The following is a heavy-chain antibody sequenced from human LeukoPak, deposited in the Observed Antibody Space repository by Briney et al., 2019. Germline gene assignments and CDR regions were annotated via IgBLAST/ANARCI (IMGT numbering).Heavy chain of an antibody. Sequence: ASVKVSCKASGYTFTGYYIHWVRQAPGQGLEWMGWINPNSGGTNYAQKFQGRVTMTRDTSISTAYMELSSLRSEDTAVYYCARVGSGIADYWGQGTLVTVSS. D-gene: IGHD6-13*01. CDR2: INPNSGGT. V-gene: IGHV1-2*02. CDR3: ARVGSGIADY. J-gene: IGHJ4*02. CDR1: GYTFTGYY.